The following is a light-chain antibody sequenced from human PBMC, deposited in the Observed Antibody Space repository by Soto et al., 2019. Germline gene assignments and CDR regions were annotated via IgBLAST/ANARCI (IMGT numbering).Light chain of an antibody. Sequence: DIVMTQSPDSLAVSLGERATINCKSSQSVLYSSNNRNYLAWYQQKPGQSPKLLIYWASTRESGVPDRFSGSGSGTDFTLNISSLQAEDVAVYYCQQYYSTPLTFGGGTKVEI. V-gene: IGKV4-1*01. J-gene: IGKJ4*01. CDR3: QQYYSTPLT. CDR2: WAS. CDR1: QSVLYSSNNRNY.